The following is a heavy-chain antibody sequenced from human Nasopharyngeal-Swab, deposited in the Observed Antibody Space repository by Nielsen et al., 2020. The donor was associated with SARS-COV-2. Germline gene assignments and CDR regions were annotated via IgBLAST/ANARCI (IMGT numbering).Heavy chain of an antibody. CDR1: GFTFSSYG. CDR3: AKQWLLGGHIDY. Sequence: GESLKISCAASGFTFSSYGMHWVRQAPGKGLEWVAVISYDGSNKYYADSVKGRFTISRDNSKNTLYLQMNSLRAEDTAVYYCAKQWLLGGHIDYWGQGTLDTVSS. CDR2: ISYDGSNK. D-gene: IGHD5-12*01. V-gene: IGHV3-30*18. J-gene: IGHJ4*02.